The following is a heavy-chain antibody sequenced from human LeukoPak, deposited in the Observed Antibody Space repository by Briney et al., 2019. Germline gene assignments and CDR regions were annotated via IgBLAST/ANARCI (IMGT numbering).Heavy chain of an antibody. V-gene: IGHV4-59*01. CDR2: IYYSGST. Sequence: SETLSLTCTVSGGSISSYYWSWIRQPPGKGLEWIGYIYYSGSTNYNPSLKSRVTISVDTSKNQFSLKLSSVTAADTAVYYCARIGLRGYDIDYWGQGTLVTVSS. J-gene: IGHJ4*02. CDR3: ARIGLRGYDIDY. CDR1: GGSISSYY. D-gene: IGHD5-12*01.